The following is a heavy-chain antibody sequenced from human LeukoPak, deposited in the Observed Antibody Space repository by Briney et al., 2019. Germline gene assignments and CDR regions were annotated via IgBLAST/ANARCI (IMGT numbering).Heavy chain of an antibody. V-gene: IGHV5-10-1*01. CDR3: TRLALNDHDFDY. CDR1: GYSFTSYY. CDR2: IDPDDSYT. Sequence: GESLKISCKASGYSFTSYYITWVRQMPGKGLEWMGRIDPDDSYTYYSPSFQGHVTFSADKSINTAYLQWSSLKASDTAMYYCTRLALNDHDFDYWGQGTLVTVSS. D-gene: IGHD3-16*01. J-gene: IGHJ4*02.